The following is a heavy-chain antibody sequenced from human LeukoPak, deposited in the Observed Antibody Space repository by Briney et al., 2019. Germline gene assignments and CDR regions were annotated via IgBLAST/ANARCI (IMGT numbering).Heavy chain of an antibody. D-gene: IGHD3-16*01. CDR1: GFTFSSYG. J-gene: IGHJ4*02. V-gene: IGHV3-30*02. CDR2: IRYDGSNK. CDR3: AKAKGVLGY. Sequence: PGGSLRLSCAASGFTFSSYGMHWVRQAPGKGLEWVAFIRYDGSNKYYADSVKGRFTISRDNSKNTLYLQMNSLRAEDTAVYYCAKAKGVLGYWGQGTLVTVSS.